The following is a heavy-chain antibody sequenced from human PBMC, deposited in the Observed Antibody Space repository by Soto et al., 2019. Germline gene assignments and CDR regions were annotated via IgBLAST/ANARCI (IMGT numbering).Heavy chain of an antibody. CDR1: GFTFSSYE. J-gene: IGHJ6*02. CDR2: IGTSGKTI. CDR3: ARDPAIYSGKFDYGLDV. D-gene: IGHD4-4*01. V-gene: IGHV3-48*03. Sequence: GGSLRLSCAVSGFTFSSYEMNWVRQAPGKGLEWVSYIGTSGKTIYYADSVRGRFTISRDNAKNSLYLRMNSLRAEDTAVYFCARDPAIYSGKFDYGLDVWGRGTPVTV.